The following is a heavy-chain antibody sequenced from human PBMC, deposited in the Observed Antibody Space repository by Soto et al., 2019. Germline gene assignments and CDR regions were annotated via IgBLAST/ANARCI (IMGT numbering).Heavy chain of an antibody. CDR1: GGSISSYY. J-gene: IGHJ4*02. D-gene: IGHD4-17*01. CDR3: ARHPPYGDYVAGFDY. CDR2: IYYSGST. Sequence: SETLSLTCTVSGGSISSYYWSWIRQPPGKGLEWIGYIYYSGSTNYNPSLKSRVTISVDTSKNQFSLKLSSVTAADTAVYYCARHPPYGDYVAGFDYWGQGTLVTVSS. V-gene: IGHV4-59*01.